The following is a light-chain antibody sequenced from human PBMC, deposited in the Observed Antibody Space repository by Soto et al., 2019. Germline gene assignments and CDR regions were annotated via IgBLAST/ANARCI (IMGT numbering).Light chain of an antibody. CDR3: QQYYSYSQ. CDR1: QGISSW. J-gene: IGKJ1*01. CDR2: KAS. V-gene: IGKV1-5*03. Sequence: DIPMTQSPSTLSASVGDRVTITCRASQGISSWLAWYQQKAGKAPKLLIYKASTLESGVPSRFSGSGSGTEFTLTISCLQPDDFATYYCQQYYSYSQFGQGTRVEI.